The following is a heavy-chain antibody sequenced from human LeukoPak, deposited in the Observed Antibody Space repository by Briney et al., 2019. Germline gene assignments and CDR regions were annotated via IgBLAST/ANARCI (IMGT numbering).Heavy chain of an antibody. Sequence: GGSLRLSCAASGFTFRSYDMNWVRQAPGKGLEWVSYISNSGSTIYYADSVKGRFTISRDNAKNPLFLQMNSLRVEDTAVYYCARGDSWSDYWGQGTLVTVSS. V-gene: IGHV3-48*03. J-gene: IGHJ4*02. CDR1: GFTFRSYD. D-gene: IGHD6-13*01. CDR2: ISNSGSTI. CDR3: ARGDSWSDY.